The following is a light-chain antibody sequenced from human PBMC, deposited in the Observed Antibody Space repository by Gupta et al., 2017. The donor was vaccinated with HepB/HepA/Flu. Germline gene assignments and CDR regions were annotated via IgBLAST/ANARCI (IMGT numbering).Light chain of an antibody. J-gene: IGLJ2*01. V-gene: IGLV2-14*03. Sequence: QSGLTHPASVSGSPGQSITISCTRTSSDVGGYNSVSWYQQSPGRAPKLLIYDVSNRPSGVSNLFSGSKTGNSASLTISGLQAEDEAVYYCTSFRSGSTLVIFGGGTELTVL. CDR1: SSDVGGYNS. CDR3: TSFRSGSTLVI. CDR2: DVS.